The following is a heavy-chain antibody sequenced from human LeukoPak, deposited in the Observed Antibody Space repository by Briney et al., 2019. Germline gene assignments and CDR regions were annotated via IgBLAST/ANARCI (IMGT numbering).Heavy chain of an antibody. V-gene: IGHV3-23*01. CDR2: ISGSTGST. J-gene: IGHJ4*02. CDR3: APDLRGSAWSLDD. CDR1: GFTFSNYA. Sequence: GGSLRLSCAASGFTFSNYAMNWVRQAPGKGLEWVSLISGSTGSTYYADSVKGRFSISRDNSKNTLSLQMNSLRAEDTAVYYCAPDLRGSAWSLDDWGQGTLVIVSS. D-gene: IGHD6-13*01.